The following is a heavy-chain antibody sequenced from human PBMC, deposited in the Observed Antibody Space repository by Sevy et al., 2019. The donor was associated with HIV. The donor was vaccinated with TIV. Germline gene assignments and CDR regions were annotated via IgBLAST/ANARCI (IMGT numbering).Heavy chain of an antibody. CDR1: GFTFTNAW. V-gene: IGHV3-15*01. CDR3: ARFSGRRSGYYGY. D-gene: IGHD3-22*01. J-gene: IGHJ4*02. Sequence: GGSLRLSCTASGFTFTNAWVSWVRQAPGKGLEWVGRIKSKTDGGTTDYAAPVKGRFTISRDDSKNTLYLQMNSLRAEDTAVYYCARFSGRRSGYYGYWGQGTLVTVSS. CDR2: IKSKTDGGTT.